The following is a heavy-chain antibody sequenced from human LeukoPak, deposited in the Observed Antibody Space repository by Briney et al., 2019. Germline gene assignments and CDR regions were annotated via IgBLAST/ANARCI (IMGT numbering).Heavy chain of an antibody. Sequence: SETLSLTCTVSGGSISGSYWSWIRQPPGKGLEWIGSFYYSGNTNYNPSLKSRVTISVDTSKNQFSLRLSSVTAADTAVYHCARGTGGYYANFDYWGQGTLVTVSS. D-gene: IGHD3-10*01. J-gene: IGHJ4*02. CDR2: FYYSGNT. V-gene: IGHV4-59*08. CDR1: GGSISGSY. CDR3: ARGTGGYYANFDY.